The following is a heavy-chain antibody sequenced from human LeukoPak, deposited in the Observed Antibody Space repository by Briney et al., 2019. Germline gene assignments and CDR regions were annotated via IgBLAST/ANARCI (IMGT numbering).Heavy chain of an antibody. Sequence: GGSLRLSCAASGFTFSSYWMNWVRQAPGKGLEWVSYISSSGSTIHYADSVKGRFTISRDNAKNSLYLQMNSLRAEDTAVYYCARAYYYGSGSYLFPPDYWGQGTLVTVSS. V-gene: IGHV3-48*03. J-gene: IGHJ4*02. CDR3: ARAYYYGSGSYLFPPDY. CDR1: GFTFSSYW. D-gene: IGHD3-10*01. CDR2: ISSSGSTI.